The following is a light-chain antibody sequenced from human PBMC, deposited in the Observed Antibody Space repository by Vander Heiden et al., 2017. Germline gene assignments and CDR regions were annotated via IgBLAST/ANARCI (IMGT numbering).Light chain of an antibody. J-gene: IGLJ3*02. V-gene: IGLV1-44*01. CDR1: SSNIGSNT. CDR3: AAWDDSLNGWV. Sequence: QSVLTQPPSASGPPGQRVTIPCSCSSSNIGSNTVNWYQQLPGTAPKLLIYSNNQRPSGVPDRFSGSKSGTSASLAISGLQSEDEADYYCAAWDDSLNGWVFGGGTKLTVL. CDR2: SNN.